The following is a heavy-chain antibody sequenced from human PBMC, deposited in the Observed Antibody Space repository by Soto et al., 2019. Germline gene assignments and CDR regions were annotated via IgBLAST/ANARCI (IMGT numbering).Heavy chain of an antibody. CDR3: ARDSYSSSPYYYYGMDV. D-gene: IGHD6-6*01. V-gene: IGHV1-2*04. J-gene: IGHJ6*02. CDR1: GYTFTGYY. CDR2: INPNSGGT. Sequence: ASVKVSCKASGYTFTGYYMHWVRQAPGQGLEWMGWINPNSGGTNYAQKFQGWVTMTRDTSISTAYMELSRLRSDDTAVYYCARDSYSSSPYYYYGMDVWGQGTTVTV.